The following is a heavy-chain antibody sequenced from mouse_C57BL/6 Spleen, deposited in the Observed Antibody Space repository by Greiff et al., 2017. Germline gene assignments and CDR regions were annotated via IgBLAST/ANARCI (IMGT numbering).Heavy chain of an antibody. V-gene: IGHV1-76*01. Sequence: QVQLKESGAELVRPGASVKLSCKASGYTFTDYYINWVKQRPGQGLEWIARIYPGSGNTYYNEKFKGKATLTAEKSSSTAYMQLSSLTSEDSAVYFCARGDYDTDYWGQGTTLTVSS. CDR3: ARGDYDTDY. CDR1: GYTFTDYY. D-gene: IGHD2-4*01. J-gene: IGHJ2*01. CDR2: IYPGSGNT.